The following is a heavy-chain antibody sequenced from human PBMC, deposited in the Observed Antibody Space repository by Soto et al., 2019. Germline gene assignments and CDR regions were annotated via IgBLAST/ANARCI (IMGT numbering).Heavy chain of an antibody. CDR1: GFTFSSYA. CDR3: ASTKTTVAGYYFDY. CDR2: ISYDGSNR. J-gene: IGHJ4*02. Sequence: GGSLRLSCAASGFTFSSYAMHWVRQAPGKGLEWVAVISYDGSNRYYADSVKGRFTISRDNSKNTLYLQMNSLRAEDTAVYYCASTKTTVAGYYFDYWGQGTLVTVSS. D-gene: IGHD6-19*01. V-gene: IGHV3-30-3*01.